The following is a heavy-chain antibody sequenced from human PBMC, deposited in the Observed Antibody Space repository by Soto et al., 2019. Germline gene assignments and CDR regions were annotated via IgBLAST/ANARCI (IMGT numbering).Heavy chain of an antibody. Sequence: ASVKVSCKASGYTFTSYDINWVRQATGQGLEWMGWMNPNSGNTGYAQKFQGRVTMTRNTSISTAYMELSSLRPEDTAVYYCARGSRPTTVTTSGYYGMDVWGQGTTVTVSS. D-gene: IGHD4-17*01. J-gene: IGHJ6*02. CDR3: ARGSRPTTVTTSGYYGMDV. CDR2: MNPNSGNT. V-gene: IGHV1-8*01. CDR1: GYTFTSYD.